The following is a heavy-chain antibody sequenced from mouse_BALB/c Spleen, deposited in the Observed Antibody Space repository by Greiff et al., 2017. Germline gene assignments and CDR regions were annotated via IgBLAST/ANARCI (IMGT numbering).Heavy chain of an antibody. Sequence: QVQLQQPGAELVKPGASVKLSCKASGYTFTSYWMHWVKQRPGQGLEWIGEINPSNGRTNYNEKFKSKATLTVDKSSSTAYMQLSSLTSEDSAVYYCARRGYDYEYYFDYWGQGTTLTVSS. J-gene: IGHJ2*01. CDR3: ARRGYDYEYYFDY. CDR2: INPSNGRT. V-gene: IGHV1S81*02. D-gene: IGHD2-4*01. CDR1: GYTFTSYW.